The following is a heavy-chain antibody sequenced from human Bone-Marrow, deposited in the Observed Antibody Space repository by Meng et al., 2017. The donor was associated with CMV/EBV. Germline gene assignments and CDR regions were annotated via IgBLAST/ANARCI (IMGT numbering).Heavy chain of an antibody. J-gene: IGHJ5*02. D-gene: IGHD2-2*01. V-gene: IGHV3-20*01. CDR2: INWNGGST. CDR1: GFTFDDYG. CDR3: ARDIRSPAAGWIDP. Sequence: GGSLRLSCAASGFTFDDYGMSWVRQAPGKGLEWVSGINWNGGSTGYADSVKGRFTISRDNAKNSLYLQMNSLRAEDTALYHCARDIRSPAAGWIDPWGQGTLVTVSS.